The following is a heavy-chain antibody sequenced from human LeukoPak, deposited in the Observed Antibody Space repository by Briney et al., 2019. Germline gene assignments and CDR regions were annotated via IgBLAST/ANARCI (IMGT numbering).Heavy chain of an antibody. D-gene: IGHD6-13*01. Sequence: GESLKISCKGSGYRFSTYWXXXXXQMPGXXXXWMGIIYPGDSDIRYXPSFXXQFTXXXXKSISTAYLQWSSLKASDTAIYYCAGAAAGTAIDSWGQGTLVTVSS. V-gene: IGHV5-51*01. CDR1: GYRFSTYW. J-gene: IGHJ4*02. CDR3: AGAAAGTAIDS. CDR2: IYPGDSDI.